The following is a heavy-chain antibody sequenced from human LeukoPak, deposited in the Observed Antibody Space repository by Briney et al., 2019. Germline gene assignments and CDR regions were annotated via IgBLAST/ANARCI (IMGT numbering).Heavy chain of an antibody. Sequence: GGSLRLSCAASGVTFSSYAMHWVRQAPGKGLEGGAGISYDGSNKYYADSLKGRFTISRDNSKNTLYLQMNSLRAEDTAVYYCARETAGYYFDYWGQGTLVTVSS. D-gene: IGHD6-13*01. J-gene: IGHJ4*02. CDR2: ISYDGSNK. CDR1: GVTFSSYA. CDR3: ARETAGYYFDY. V-gene: IGHV3-30-3*01.